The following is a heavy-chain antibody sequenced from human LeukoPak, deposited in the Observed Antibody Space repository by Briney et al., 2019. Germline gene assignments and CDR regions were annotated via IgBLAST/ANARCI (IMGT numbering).Heavy chain of an antibody. CDR2: IFYSGST. J-gene: IGHJ6*02. CDR1: GGSISSSSYY. CDR3: ARHDIEMATIDVYYYGMDV. V-gene: IGHV4-39*01. D-gene: IGHD5-24*01. Sequence: SETPSLTCTVSGGSISSSSYYWGWIRQPPGKGLEWIGSIFYSGSTYYNPSLKSRVTISVDTSKNQFSLKLSSVTAADTAVYYCARHDIEMATIDVYYYGMDVWGQGTTVTVSS.